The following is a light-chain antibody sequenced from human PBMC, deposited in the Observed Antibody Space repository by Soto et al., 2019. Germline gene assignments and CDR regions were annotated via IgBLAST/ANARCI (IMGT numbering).Light chain of an antibody. CDR3: LRHNTYPLT. CDR1: QGIRKD. CDR2: GAT. Sequence: DIQMTQSPSSLSASVGDRVTITCRASQGIRKDLGWYQQKPGKAPKRLIYGATSLQSGVPSRFSGSGSGTEFTLTISSLQPEDFATYYCLRHNTYPLTFGGGTKVDIK. V-gene: IGKV1-17*01. J-gene: IGKJ4*01.